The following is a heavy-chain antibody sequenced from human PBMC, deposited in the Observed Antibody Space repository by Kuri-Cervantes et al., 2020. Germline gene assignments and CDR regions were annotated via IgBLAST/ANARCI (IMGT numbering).Heavy chain of an antibody. Sequence: GGSLRLSCAASGFTFSSFAMHWVRQAPGKGLEWVAVISYDGSNKYYADSVKGRFTISRDNSKNTLYLQMNSLRAEDTAVYYCASGGVVPAALFVYWGQGTLVTVSS. D-gene: IGHD2-2*01. J-gene: IGHJ4*02. CDR1: GFTFSSFA. V-gene: IGHV3-30-3*01. CDR2: ISYDGSNK. CDR3: ASGGVVPAALFVY.